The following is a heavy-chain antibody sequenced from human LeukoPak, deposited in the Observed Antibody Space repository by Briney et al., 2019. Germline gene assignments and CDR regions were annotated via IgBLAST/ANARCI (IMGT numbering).Heavy chain of an antibody. CDR3: ARGSIAVVVAATPYDC. Sequence: GGSLRLSCAASGFTFSSYGMHWVRQAPGKGLEWVVVIWYDGSNKYYADSVKGRFTISRDNSKNTLYLQMDSLRAEDTAVYYCARGSIAVVVAATPYDCWGQGTLVTVSS. V-gene: IGHV3-33*01. CDR1: GFTFSSYG. J-gene: IGHJ4*02. CDR2: IWYDGSNK. D-gene: IGHD2-15*01.